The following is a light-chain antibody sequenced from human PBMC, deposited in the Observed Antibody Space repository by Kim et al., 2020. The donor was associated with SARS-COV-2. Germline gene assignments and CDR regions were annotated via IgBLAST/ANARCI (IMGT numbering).Light chain of an antibody. J-gene: IGKJ2*01. Sequence: SASVGDRVTITCRASQSISTYLNWYQQKPGKAPKLLIYAASSLQSGVPSRFSGGGSGTDFTLTISSLQPADFATYYCQQSYSTLRTFGQGTKLEI. V-gene: IGKV1-39*01. CDR3: QQSYSTLRT. CDR2: AAS. CDR1: QSISTY.